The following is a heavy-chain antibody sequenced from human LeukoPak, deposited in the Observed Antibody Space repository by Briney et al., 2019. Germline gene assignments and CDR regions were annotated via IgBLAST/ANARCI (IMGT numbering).Heavy chain of an antibody. V-gene: IGHV3-7*01. CDR2: IKQDGSEK. Sequence: GGSLRLSCAASGFTFSSYWMSWVRQAPGKGLEWVANIKQDGSEKYYVDSVKGRFTISRDNAKNSLYLQMNSLRAEDTAVYYCARATKKYCSGTSCLFFDYWGQGTLVTVSS. CDR1: GFTFSSYW. J-gene: IGHJ4*02. D-gene: IGHD2-2*01. CDR3: ARATKKYCSGTSCLFFDY.